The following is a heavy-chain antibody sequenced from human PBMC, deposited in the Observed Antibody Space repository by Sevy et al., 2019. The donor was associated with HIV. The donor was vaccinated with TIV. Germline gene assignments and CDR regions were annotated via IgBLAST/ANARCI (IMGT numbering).Heavy chain of an antibody. V-gene: IGHV1-2*02. D-gene: IGHD3-3*01. Sequence: ASVKVSCKASGYTFTGYYMHWVRQAPGQGLEWMGWINPNSGGTNYAQKFQGRVTMTRDTSISTAYMELSRLRSDDTAVYYCATSRPDYDFWSGYSAYYFDYWDQGTLVTVSS. CDR2: INPNSGGT. J-gene: IGHJ4*02. CDR1: GYTFTGYY. CDR3: ATSRPDYDFWSGYSAYYFDY.